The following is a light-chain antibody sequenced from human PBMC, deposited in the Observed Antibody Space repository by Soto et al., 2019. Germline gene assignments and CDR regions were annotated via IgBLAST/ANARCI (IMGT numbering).Light chain of an antibody. V-gene: IGKV1D-12*01. CDR2: AAS. CDR3: QQANSFPLT. CDR1: QGIANW. J-gene: IGKJ4*01. Sequence: DIQMTQSPSSVSASRGDRVTITCRASQGIANWLAWYQQKAGKAPKXLISAASRLQSGVPSRFSGSGSGTAFNLTISSLQPEDFATYYCQQANSFPLTFGGGTKVDIK.